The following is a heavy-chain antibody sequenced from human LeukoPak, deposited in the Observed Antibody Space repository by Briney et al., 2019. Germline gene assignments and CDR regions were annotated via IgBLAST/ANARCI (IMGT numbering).Heavy chain of an antibody. Sequence: GGSLRLSCAASGFTFNSSAMHWVRQAPGKGLEWVAVISYDGSSKYYADSVKDRFTISRDNSKNTLYLQMNSLRTEDTAVYYCARGRSSAWYGYWGQGTLVTVSS. V-gene: IGHV3-30-3*01. J-gene: IGHJ4*02. CDR3: ARGRSSAWYGY. CDR1: GFTFNSSA. CDR2: ISYDGSSK. D-gene: IGHD6-19*01.